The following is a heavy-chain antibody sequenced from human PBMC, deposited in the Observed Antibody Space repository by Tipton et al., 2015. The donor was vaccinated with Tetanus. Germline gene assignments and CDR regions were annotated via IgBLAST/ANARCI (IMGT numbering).Heavy chain of an antibody. D-gene: IGHD3-10*01. Sequence: TLSLTCTVSGGSVNSGSYYWSWIRQPPGKGLVLIEYIYQSGSTSYSPSLESRVTISLETSTNLVSLRLSSVTAADTAVYYCARDGPYCSGTSNGYHFYGMDVWGQGTTVTVSS. CDR3: ARDGPYCSGTSNGYHFYGMDV. CDR1: GGSVNSGSYY. CDR2: IYQSGST. J-gene: IGHJ6*02. V-gene: IGHV4-61*01.